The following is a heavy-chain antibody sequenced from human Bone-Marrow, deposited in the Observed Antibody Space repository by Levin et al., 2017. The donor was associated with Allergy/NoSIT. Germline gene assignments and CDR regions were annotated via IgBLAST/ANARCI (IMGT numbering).Heavy chain of an antibody. Sequence: SQTLSLTCTVSGGSISDYSYYWGWIRQPPGKGLEWIGNMYYTGSTYYNPSLKSRVTISLDTSKNQFSLKLSSVTATDTAVKFCATDYVWGSYRGFDYWGQGTLVTVSP. D-gene: IGHD3-16*02. CDR1: GGSISDYSYY. J-gene: IGHJ4*02. CDR2: MYYTGST. CDR3: ATDYVWGSYRGFDY. V-gene: IGHV4-39*01.